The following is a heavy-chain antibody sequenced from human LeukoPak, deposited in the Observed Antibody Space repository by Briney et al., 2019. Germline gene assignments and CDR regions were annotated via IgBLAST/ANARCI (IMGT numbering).Heavy chain of an antibody. J-gene: IGHJ5*02. V-gene: IGHV4-34*01. CDR2: XXXXXST. CDR1: GVSFSGYY. D-gene: IGHD2-15*01. CDR3: ARAPTRGSGGSCYRGGCWFDP. Sequence: SETLSLTCAVYGVSFSGYYWSWIRQPPXXXXXXXXXXXXXXSTNYNPSLKSRVTISVDTSKNQFSLKLSSVTAADTAVYYCARAPTRGSGGSCYRGGCWFDPWGQGTLVTVSS.